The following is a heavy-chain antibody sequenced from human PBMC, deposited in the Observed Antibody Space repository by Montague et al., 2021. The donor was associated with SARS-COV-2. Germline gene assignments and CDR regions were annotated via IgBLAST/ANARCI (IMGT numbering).Heavy chain of an antibody. CDR2: XDWDDDK. CDR1: GFSLSTSGMC. D-gene: IGHD3-9*01. J-gene: IGHJ4*02. Sequence: PALVKPTQTLTLTCTSSGFSLSTSGMCVSWIRQPPGKALEWLAHXDWDDDKYYSTSLKTRLTISKDTSKIQVVLTMTNMDPVDTATYYCARTHYDILAGYYIAFDYWGQGTLVTVSS. V-gene: IGHV2-70*01. CDR3: ARTHYDILAGYYIAFDY.